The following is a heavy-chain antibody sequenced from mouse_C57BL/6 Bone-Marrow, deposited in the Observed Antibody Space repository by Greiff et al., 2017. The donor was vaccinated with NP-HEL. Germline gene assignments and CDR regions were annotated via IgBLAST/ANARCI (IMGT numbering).Heavy chain of an antibody. J-gene: IGHJ4*01. Sequence: EVQVVESGTVLARPGASVKMSCKTSGYTFTSYWMHWVKQRPGPGLEWIGAIYPGNSDTSYNQKFTGKAQLTAVTSASTGYMELSSLTNEDSAVYYCTRPGGNFYYYAMDYWGQGTSVTVSS. CDR2: IYPGNSDT. CDR3: TRPGGNFYYYAMDY. CDR1: GYTFTSYW. V-gene: IGHV1-5*01. D-gene: IGHD2-1*01.